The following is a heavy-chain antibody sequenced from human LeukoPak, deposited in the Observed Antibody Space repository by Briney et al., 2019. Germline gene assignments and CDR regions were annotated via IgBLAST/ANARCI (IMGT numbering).Heavy chain of an antibody. CDR3: ARRVSRGYFDL. J-gene: IGHJ2*01. CDR1: GGSISSSSYY. Sequence: SETLSLTCTVSGGSISSSSYYWGWIRQPPGKGLEWIGSIYYSGSSYYNPSLKSRVTISVDTSKNQFSLKLSSVTAADTAVYYCARRVSRGYFDLWGRGTLVTVSS. V-gene: IGHV4-39*01. CDR2: IYYSGSS.